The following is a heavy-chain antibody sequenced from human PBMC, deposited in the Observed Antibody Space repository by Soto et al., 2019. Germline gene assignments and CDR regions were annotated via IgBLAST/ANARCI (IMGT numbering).Heavy chain of an antibody. V-gene: IGHV3-49*03. CDR3: TTSLITMIVVVPPNVVG. J-gene: IGHJ4*02. CDR2: IRSKAYGGTT. Sequence: PGGSLRLSCTASGFTFGDYAMSWFRQAPGKGLEWVGFIRSKAYGGTTEYAASVKGRFTISRDDSKSIAYLQMNSLKTEDTAVYYCTTSLITMIVVVPPNVVGWGQGTLVTVSS. D-gene: IGHD3-22*01. CDR1: GFTFGDYA.